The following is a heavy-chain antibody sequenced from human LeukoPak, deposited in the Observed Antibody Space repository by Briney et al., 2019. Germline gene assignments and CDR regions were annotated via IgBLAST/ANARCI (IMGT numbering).Heavy chain of an antibody. CDR1: GGSISSYY. V-gene: IGHV4-59*01. CDR3: ARETLSTVTTGGDY. J-gene: IGHJ4*02. Sequence: SETLSLTCTVSGGSISSYYWSWIRQPPGKGLEWIGYIYYSGSTNYNPSLKSRVTISVDTSKNQFSLKLSSVTAADTAVYYCARETLSTVTTGGDYWGQGTLVTVSS. CDR2: IYYSGST. D-gene: IGHD4-17*01.